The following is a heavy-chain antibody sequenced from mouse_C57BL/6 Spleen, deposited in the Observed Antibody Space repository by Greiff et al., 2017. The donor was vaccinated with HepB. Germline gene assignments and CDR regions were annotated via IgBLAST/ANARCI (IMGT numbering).Heavy chain of an antibody. Sequence: VQLMESGPELVKPGASVKMSCKASGYTFTDYNMHWVKQSHGKSLEWIGYINPNNGGTSYNQKFKGKATLTVNKSSSTAYMELRSLTSEDSAVYYCARGYGNSYYAMDYWGQGTSVTVSS. CDR1: GYTFTDYN. V-gene: IGHV1-22*01. CDR2: INPNNGGT. D-gene: IGHD2-1*01. CDR3: ARGYGNSYYAMDY. J-gene: IGHJ4*01.